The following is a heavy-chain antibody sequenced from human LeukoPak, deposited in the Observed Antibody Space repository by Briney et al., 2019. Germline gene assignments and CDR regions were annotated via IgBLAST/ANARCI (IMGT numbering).Heavy chain of an antibody. Sequence: PSETLSLTCAVSGGSISSGGYSWSWIRQPPGKGLEWIGYIYHSGSTNYNPSLKSRVTMSVDTSKIQFSLKLSSVTAADTAVYYCARRVARTGIYAFDIWGQGTMVTVSS. J-gene: IGHJ3*02. V-gene: IGHV4-30-2*02. CDR1: GGSISSGGYS. CDR2: IYHSGST. D-gene: IGHD1-1*01. CDR3: ARRVARTGIYAFDI.